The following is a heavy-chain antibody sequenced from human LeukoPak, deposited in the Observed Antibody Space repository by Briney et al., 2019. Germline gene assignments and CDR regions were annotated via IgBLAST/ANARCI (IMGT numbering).Heavy chain of an antibody. CDR3: AKDYYDSSIFSAPHLFAC. Sequence: GGSLRLSCAASGFTFSSHAMTWVRQASGKGLEWVSSIRGSGGNTYYADSVKGRFTISRDDFQNTLYLQMNSLRAEDTAVYYCAKDYYDSSIFSAPHLFACWGQGTLVTVSS. V-gene: IGHV3-23*01. J-gene: IGHJ4*02. CDR2: IRGSGGNT. D-gene: IGHD3-22*01. CDR1: GFTFSSHA.